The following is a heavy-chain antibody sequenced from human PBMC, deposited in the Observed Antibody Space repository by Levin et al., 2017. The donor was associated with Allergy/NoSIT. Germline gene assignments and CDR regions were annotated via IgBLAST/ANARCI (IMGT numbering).Heavy chain of an antibody. CDR1: GGTFSSYA. V-gene: IGHV1-69*13. CDR2: IIPIFGTA. D-gene: IGHD3-3*01. CDR3: AIPPWSGLYYFDY. J-gene: IGHJ4*02. Sequence: ASVKVSCKASGGTFSSYAISWVRQAPGQGLEWMGGIIPIFGTANYAQKFQGRVTITADESTSTAYMELSSLRSEDTAVYYCAIPPWSGLYYFDYWGQGTLVTVSS.